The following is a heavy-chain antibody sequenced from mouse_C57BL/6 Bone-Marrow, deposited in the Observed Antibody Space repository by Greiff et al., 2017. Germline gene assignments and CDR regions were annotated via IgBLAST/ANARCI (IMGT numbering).Heavy chain of an antibody. CDR2: INPNNGGT. Sequence: EVKLQESGPELVKPGASVKIPCKASGYTFTDYNMDWVKQSHGKSLEWIGDINPNNGGTIYNQKFKGKATLTVDKSSSTAYMELRSLTSEDTAVYYCAYGSGAYWGQGTLVTVSA. CDR1: GYTFTDYN. D-gene: IGHD1-1*01. CDR3: AYGSGAY. J-gene: IGHJ3*01. V-gene: IGHV1-18*01.